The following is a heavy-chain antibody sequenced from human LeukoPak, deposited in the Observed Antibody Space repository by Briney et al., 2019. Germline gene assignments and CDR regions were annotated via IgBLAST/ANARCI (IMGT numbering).Heavy chain of an antibody. CDR1: GGSISSSSYY. D-gene: IGHD6-13*01. CDR3: ARLGSRSWFLIFDY. CDR2: IYYSGST. V-gene: IGHV4-39*07. Sequence: PSETLSLTCTVSGGSISSSSYYWGCIRQPPGKGLECIGSIYYSGSTYYNPSLKSRVTISVDTSKHQFSLKLSSVTAADTAVYYCARLGSRSWFLIFDYWGQGTLVTVSS. J-gene: IGHJ4*02.